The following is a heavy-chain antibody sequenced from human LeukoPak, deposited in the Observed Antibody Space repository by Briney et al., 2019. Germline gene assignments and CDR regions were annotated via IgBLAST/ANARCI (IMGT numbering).Heavy chain of an antibody. Sequence: SETLSPTCAVYGGSFSGYYWSWIRQPPGKGLEWIGEINHSGSTNYNPPLKSRVTISVDTSKNQFSLKLSSVTAADTAVYYCARGLGDYGDYSWGQGTLVTVSS. CDR3: ARGLGDYGDYS. D-gene: IGHD4-17*01. CDR1: GGSFSGYY. CDR2: INHSGST. J-gene: IGHJ4*02. V-gene: IGHV4-34*01.